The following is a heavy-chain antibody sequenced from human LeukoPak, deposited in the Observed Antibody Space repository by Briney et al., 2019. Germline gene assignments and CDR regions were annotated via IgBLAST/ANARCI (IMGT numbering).Heavy chain of an antibody. Sequence: PSETLSLTCTVSGGSMSPFYWSWIRQPPGKGLEWIGCIYYTENTNYNPSLTSRVTISIDPSKNQFSLKLNSDTAADTAVYYCARKAPMVEYASGWYDYWGQGTLVTVSS. CDR3: ARKAPMVEYASGWYDY. CDR1: GGSMSPFY. CDR2: IYYTENT. D-gene: IGHD6-19*01. V-gene: IGHV4-59*01. J-gene: IGHJ4*02.